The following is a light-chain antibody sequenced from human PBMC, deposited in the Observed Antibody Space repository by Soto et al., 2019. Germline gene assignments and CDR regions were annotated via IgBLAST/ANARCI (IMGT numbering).Light chain of an antibody. CDR3: QRRQSWART. J-gene: IGKJ1*01. CDR2: DTS. CDR1: QTVSNK. V-gene: IGKV3-11*01. Sequence: DILARRVSQTVSNKLAWYQHKPGQAPRLLIYDTSNRATGIPARFSGSGSGTDFALTMSCLEPEDFAVYYCQRRQSWARTFGEGTKV.